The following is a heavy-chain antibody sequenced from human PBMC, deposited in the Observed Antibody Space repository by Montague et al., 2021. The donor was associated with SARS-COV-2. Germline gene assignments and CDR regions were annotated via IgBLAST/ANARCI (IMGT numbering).Heavy chain of an antibody. CDR2: INHSGNT. D-gene: IGHD3-3*01. Sequence: SETLSLTCAVYGGSLSGYYWAWIRQTPGKGLEWIGEINHSGNTNYNPSLKSRLTISVDTSKKQFSLKLSSVTTADTAVYYCARGADYDFWSGYLRYKWFDPWGLGTPATVSS. J-gene: IGHJ5*02. CDR3: ARGADYDFWSGYLRYKWFDP. CDR1: GGSLSGYY. V-gene: IGHV4-34*01.